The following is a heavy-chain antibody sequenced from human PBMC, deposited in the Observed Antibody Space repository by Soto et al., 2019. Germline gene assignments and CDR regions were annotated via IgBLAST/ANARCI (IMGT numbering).Heavy chain of an antibody. CDR2: IIPIFGTA. V-gene: IGHV1-69*01. D-gene: IGHD6-19*01. CDR1: GGTFSSYA. CDR3: ARPSYSSGWNDYYGMDV. J-gene: IGHJ6*02. Sequence: QVQLVQSGAEVKKPGSSVKVSCKASGGTFSSYAISWVRQAPGQGLEWMGGIIPIFGTANYAQKFQGGVTITADESTSTAYMELSSLRSEDTAVYYCARPSYSSGWNDYYGMDVWGQGTTVTVSS.